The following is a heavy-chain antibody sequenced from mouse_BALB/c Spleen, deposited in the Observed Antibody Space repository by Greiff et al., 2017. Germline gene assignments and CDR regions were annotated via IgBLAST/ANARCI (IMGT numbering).Heavy chain of an antibody. D-gene: IGHD1-1*01. CDR1: GFTFSSYA. J-gene: IGHJ4*01. CDR3: ARDPYYYGSSPYAMDY. CDR2: ISSGGSYT. V-gene: IGHV5-9-4*01. Sequence: EVQRVESGGGLVKPGGSLKLSCAASGFTFSSYAMSWVRQSPEKRLEWVAEISSGGSYTYYPDTVTGRFTISRDNAKNTLYLEMSSLRSEDTAMYYCARDPYYYGSSPYAMDYWGQGTSVTVSS.